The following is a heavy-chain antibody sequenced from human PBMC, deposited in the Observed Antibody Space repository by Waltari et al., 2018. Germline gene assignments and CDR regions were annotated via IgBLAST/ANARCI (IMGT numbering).Heavy chain of an antibody. CDR3: ASIVGATKDPGQFDI. J-gene: IGHJ3*02. CDR1: GGTFSSYT. V-gene: IGHV1-69*02. Sequence: QVQLVQSGAEVKKPGSSVKVSCKASGGTFSSYTISWVRQAPGQGLEWMGGITPILGIANYDQKFQGRVTITADKSTSTAYMELSSLRSEDTAVYYCASIVGATKDPGQFDIWGQGTMVTVSS. CDR2: ITPILGIA. D-gene: IGHD1-26*01.